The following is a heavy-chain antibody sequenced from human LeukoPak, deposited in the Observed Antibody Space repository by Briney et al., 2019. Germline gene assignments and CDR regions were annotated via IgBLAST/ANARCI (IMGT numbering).Heavy chain of an antibody. J-gene: IGHJ4*02. V-gene: IGHV1-69-2*01. CDR2: VDPEDGET. CDR3: ATASTADY. D-gene: IGHD2-8*02. CDR1: GYTFTSYY. Sequence: ASVKVSCKASGYTFTSYYMHWVQQAPGKGLEWMGLVDPEDGETIYAEKFQGRVTITADTSTDTAYMELSSLRSEDTAVYYCATASTADYWGQGTLVTVSS.